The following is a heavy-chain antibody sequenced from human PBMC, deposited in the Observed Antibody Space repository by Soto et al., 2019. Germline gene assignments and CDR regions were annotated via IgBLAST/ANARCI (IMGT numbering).Heavy chain of an antibody. CDR2: ISTYSGNT. J-gene: IGHJ6*04. CDR1: GYIFVNYG. D-gene: IGHD2-8*01. V-gene: IGHV1-18*01. CDR3: AMVYNYATPLPGDV. Sequence: QVQLVQSGDEVRKPGSSVKVSCKASGYIFVNYGIAWVRQAPGQGLEWMGWISTYSGNTHYASKAEGRPTFTTNISTSTDYMARASFTSLGTAVYYGAMVYNYATPLPGDVWGDGTKFAVAS.